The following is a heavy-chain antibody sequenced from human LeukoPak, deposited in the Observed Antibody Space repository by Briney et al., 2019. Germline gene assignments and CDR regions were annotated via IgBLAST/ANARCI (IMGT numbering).Heavy chain of an antibody. D-gene: IGHD2-8*01. CDR3: ARDYSCTNGVCYNWFDP. CDR1: GGSVSSGSYY. J-gene: IGHJ5*02. CDR2: IYYSGST. V-gene: IGHV4-61*01. Sequence: SETLSLTCTVSGGSVSSGSYYWSWIRQPPGKGREGIGYIYYSGSTNYNPSLKSRVTISVDMSKNQFSLKLSSVTAADTAVYYCARDYSCTNGVCYNWFDPWGQGTLVTVSS.